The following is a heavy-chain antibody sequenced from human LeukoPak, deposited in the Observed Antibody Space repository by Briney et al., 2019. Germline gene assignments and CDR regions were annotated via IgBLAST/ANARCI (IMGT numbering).Heavy chain of an antibody. Sequence: SLRLSCAASGFTFDNYAMLWVRQAPGKGLEWVSGLSWDSVTIGYADSVKGRFTISRDNAKNSLYLQMNSLRAEDTALYFCAKTFPHYYYMDVWGKGTTVTVSS. CDR2: LSWDSVTI. J-gene: IGHJ6*03. V-gene: IGHV3-9*01. CDR3: AKTFPHYYYMDV. CDR1: GFTFDNYA. D-gene: IGHD2/OR15-2a*01.